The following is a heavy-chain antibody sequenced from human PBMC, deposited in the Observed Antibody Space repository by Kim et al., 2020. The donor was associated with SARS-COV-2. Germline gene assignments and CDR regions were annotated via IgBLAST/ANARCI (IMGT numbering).Heavy chain of an antibody. CDR3: ARRQPAANFDY. CDR2: IKPDGSEE. J-gene: IGHJ4*02. Sequence: GSLRLSCAASGFTFSQYWMSWVRQAPGKGLEWVANIKPDGSEENYVDSVKGRFTISRDNAKNSLYLQMNSLRAEDTAVYYCARRQPAANFDYWGQGTLV. D-gene: IGHD2-2*01. V-gene: IGHV3-7*03. CDR1: GFTFSQYW.